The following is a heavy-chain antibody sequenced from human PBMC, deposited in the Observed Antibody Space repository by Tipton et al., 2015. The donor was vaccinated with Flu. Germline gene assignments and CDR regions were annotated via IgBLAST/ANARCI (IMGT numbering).Heavy chain of an antibody. V-gene: IGHV4-59*01. J-gene: IGHJ6*02. CDR3: ARGGYYDMLTCYFMNGMDV. D-gene: IGHD3-9*01. CDR1: GRSISSYY. Sequence: TLSLTCTVSGRSISSYYWSWIRQPPGKGLEWIGYIYYSGSTNYNHSLNSRVTRSVDTSKNQFFLKLSSVTAADTAVYYFARGGYYDMLTCYFMNGMDVSGQGSSVTVSS. CDR2: IYYSGST.